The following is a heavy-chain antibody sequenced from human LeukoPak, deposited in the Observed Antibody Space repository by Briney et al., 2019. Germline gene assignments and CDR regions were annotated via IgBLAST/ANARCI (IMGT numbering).Heavy chain of an antibody. J-gene: IGHJ6*02. Sequence: ASVKVSCKASGGTFSSYAISWVRQAPGQGLEWMGGIIPIFGTANYAQKFQGRVTITADESTSTAYMELSSLRSEDTAVYYCARVRYSSGWYYYYGMDVWGQGTTVTVSS. CDR1: GGTFSSYA. D-gene: IGHD6-19*01. CDR3: ARVRYSSGWYYYYGMDV. CDR2: IIPIFGTA. V-gene: IGHV1-69*13.